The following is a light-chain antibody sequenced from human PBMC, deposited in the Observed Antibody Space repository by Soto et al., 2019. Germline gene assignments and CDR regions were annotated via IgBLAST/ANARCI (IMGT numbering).Light chain of an antibody. V-gene: IGKV1-39*01. Sequence: DIQMTQSPSSLSASVGDRVTITCRASQSISSYLNWYQVKPGKARKLLIYVASSLQSGVPSSFSGSGSGTDFTLTISSLQPEYFATYYCQQSYSIPYTFGQGTKIEIK. CDR3: QQSYSIPYT. J-gene: IGKJ2*01. CDR1: QSISSY. CDR2: VAS.